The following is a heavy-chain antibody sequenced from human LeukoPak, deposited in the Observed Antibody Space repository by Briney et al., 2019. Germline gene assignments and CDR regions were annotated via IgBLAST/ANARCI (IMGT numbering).Heavy chain of an antibody. CDR3: ATDCSGNRCYSL. Sequence: PGGSLRLSCAVSGFSFIEYAMNWVRQAPGKGLEWVSFISGDGRSTYYADSVKGRFTISRDNSRNSLYLQMNSLRLGDTALYYCATDCSGNRCYSLWGPGTLVTVSS. V-gene: IGHV3-43*02. CDR1: GFSFIEYA. D-gene: IGHD2-2*01. CDR2: ISGDGRST. J-gene: IGHJ4*02.